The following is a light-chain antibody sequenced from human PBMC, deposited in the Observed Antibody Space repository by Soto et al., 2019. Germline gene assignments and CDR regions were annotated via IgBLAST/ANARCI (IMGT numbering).Light chain of an antibody. J-gene: IGLJ1*01. CDR1: SSDVGAYNY. CDR2: DVS. CDR3: TSYTSSSGYV. Sequence: QSVLTQPVSVSGSPGQSITMSCTGTSSDVGAYNYVYWYRQHPGKAPKLIIYDVSNRPSGVSNRFSGSKSGNTASLIISGPQAEDEADYYCTSYTSSSGYVFGTGTKVTVL. V-gene: IGLV2-14*01.